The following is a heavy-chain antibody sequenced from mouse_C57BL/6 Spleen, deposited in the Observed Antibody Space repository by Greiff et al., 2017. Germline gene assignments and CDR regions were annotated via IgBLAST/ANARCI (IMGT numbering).Heavy chain of an antibody. CDR3: AREDGSSYGYFDV. Sequence: VQLQQSGPGMVKPSQSLSLTCTVTGYSITSGYDWHWIRHFPGNKLEWMGYISYSGSTNYNPSLKSRISITHDTSKNHFFLKLNSVTTEDTATYYCAREDGSSYGYFDVWGTGTTVTGSS. J-gene: IGHJ1*03. V-gene: IGHV3-1*01. CDR1: GYSITSGYD. CDR2: ISYSGST. D-gene: IGHD1-1*01.